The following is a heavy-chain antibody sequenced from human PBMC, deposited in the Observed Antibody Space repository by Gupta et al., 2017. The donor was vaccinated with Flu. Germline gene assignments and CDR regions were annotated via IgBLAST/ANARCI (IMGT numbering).Heavy chain of an antibody. D-gene: IGHD2-8*02. CDR3: ARMVGYSAKQVRLDY. V-gene: IGHV1-8*01. J-gene: IGHJ4*02. CDR1: GYIFINYD. Sequence: QVQLVQSGAEVKKPGASVKVPCRASGYIFINYDINWVRQAPGQGLEWMGWMNPSRDNTGYAQKFQGRVTMTRDTSTGTAYMELSSLRSEDTAVYYCARMVGYSAKQVRLDYWGQGTLVTVSS. CDR2: MNPSRDNT.